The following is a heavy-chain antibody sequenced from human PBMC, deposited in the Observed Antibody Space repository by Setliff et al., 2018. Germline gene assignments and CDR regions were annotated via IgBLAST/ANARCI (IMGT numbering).Heavy chain of an antibody. CDR1: GYNFITLG. Sequence: ASVKVSCKASGYNFITLGINWVRQAPGQGLEWVGWISPYSGKTDYAQKFQDRVIMTIDSATTTAYMELKTLRSDDTAVYYCARGRGPDIVVTIPGDYWGQGTQVTVSS. J-gene: IGHJ4*02. D-gene: IGHD2-15*01. CDR3: ARGRGPDIVVTIPGDY. CDR2: ISPYSGKT. V-gene: IGHV1-18*01.